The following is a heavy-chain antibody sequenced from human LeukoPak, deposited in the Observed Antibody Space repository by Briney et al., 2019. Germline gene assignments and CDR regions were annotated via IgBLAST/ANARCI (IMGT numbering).Heavy chain of an antibody. D-gene: IGHD5-18*01. CDR2: ISTSNTYI. J-gene: IGHJ4*02. V-gene: IGHV3-21*01. CDR3: AREGPRGHTYDLTFGY. CDR1: GFTFSSYP. Sequence: GGSLRLSCSASGFTFSSYPFNWVRQAPGKGLEWVSSISTSNTYIYYADSVKGRFTISRDNAKNSLYLQMNSLRAEDTAVYYCAREGPRGHTYDLTFGYWGQGTLVTVSS.